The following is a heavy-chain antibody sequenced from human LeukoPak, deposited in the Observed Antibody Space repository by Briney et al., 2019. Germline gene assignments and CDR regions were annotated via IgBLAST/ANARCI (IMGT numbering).Heavy chain of an antibody. Sequence: GGSLRLSCAASGFTFSSYAMNWVRQAPGKGLEWVSSISGGAGGAAYADSMKGRFTMSRDNSKNTLYLQMNSLRAEDTAVYYCAKDGGYGSGSYYPDYWGQRTLVTVSS. D-gene: IGHD3-10*01. CDR1: GFTFSSYA. J-gene: IGHJ4*02. CDR3: AKDGGYGSGSYYPDY. CDR2: ISGGAGGA. V-gene: IGHV3-23*01.